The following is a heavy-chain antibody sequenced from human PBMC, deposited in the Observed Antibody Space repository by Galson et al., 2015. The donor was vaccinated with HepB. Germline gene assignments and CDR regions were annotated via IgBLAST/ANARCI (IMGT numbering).Heavy chain of an antibody. V-gene: IGHV3-9*01. D-gene: IGHD3-3*01. Sequence: SLRLSCAASGFSFDDYDMHWVRQAPGKGLKWVSGISWNSGIIGYADSVKGRFTISRDNAKNSLYLQMNSLRAEDTALYYCALTPPPSNHEFWTWGQGTLVTVSS. CDR3: ALTPPPSNHEFWT. J-gene: IGHJ4*02. CDR2: ISWNSGII. CDR1: GFSFDDYD.